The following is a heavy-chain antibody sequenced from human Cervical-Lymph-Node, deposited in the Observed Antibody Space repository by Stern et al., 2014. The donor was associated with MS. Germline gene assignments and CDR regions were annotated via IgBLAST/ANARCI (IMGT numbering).Heavy chain of an antibody. CDR2: IHTSEPT. J-gene: IGHJ4*02. CDR3: SRDADGYSLVFGY. V-gene: IGHV4-30-4*01. D-gene: IGHD5-24*01. CDR1: GGSISSAEYY. Sequence: QLQLQESGPGLVKPSQTLSLTCAVTGGSISSAEYYWSWIRQSPGKGLEWIGSIHTSEPTYYIPSLKSRVTISVDTSKNQFSLNLRSVTAADTAVYYCSRDADGYSLVFGYWGRGTLVTVSS.